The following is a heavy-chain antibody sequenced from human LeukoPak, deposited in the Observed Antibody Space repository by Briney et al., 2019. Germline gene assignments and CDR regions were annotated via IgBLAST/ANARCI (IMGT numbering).Heavy chain of an antibody. CDR3: ARGSRTTVTTIWFDP. CDR1: GGSISSYY. Sequence: PSETLSLTCTVSGGSISSYYWSWIRQPAGKGLEWIGRIYTSGSTNYNPSLKSRVTMSVDTSKNQFSLKLSSVTAADTAVYYCARGSRTTVTTIWFDPWGQGTLVTVSS. CDR2: IYTSGST. V-gene: IGHV4-4*07. J-gene: IGHJ5*02. D-gene: IGHD4-17*01.